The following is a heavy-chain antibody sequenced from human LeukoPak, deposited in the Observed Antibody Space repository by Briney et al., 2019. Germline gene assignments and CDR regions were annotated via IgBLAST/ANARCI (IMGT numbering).Heavy chain of an antibody. V-gene: IGHV3-66*01. D-gene: IGHD3-9*01. CDR3: AGYDLLTGPPYYYYGVDV. J-gene: IGHJ6*02. CDR2: IYAGGST. CDR1: GFTVSSNY. Sequence: QPGGSLRLSCAASGFTVSSNYMNWVRQAPGKGLEWVAVIYAGGSTYYADSVRGRFTVSRDNSKNTLYLQMNSLRAEDTGVYYCAGYDLLTGPPYYYYGVDVWGQGTTVTVSS.